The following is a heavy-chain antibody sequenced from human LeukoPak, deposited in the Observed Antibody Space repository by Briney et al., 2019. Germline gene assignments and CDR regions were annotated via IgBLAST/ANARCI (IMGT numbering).Heavy chain of an antibody. CDR2: ISYDGSNK. V-gene: IGHV3-30-3*01. J-gene: IGHJ2*01. CDR3: AREVGATYWYFDL. CDR1: GFTFSSYA. D-gene: IGHD1-26*01. Sequence: PGRSLRLSCAASGFTFSSYAMHWVRQAPGKGLEWVAVISYDGSNKYYADSVKGRLTISRDNSKNTLYLQMNSLRAEDTAVYYCAREVGATYWYFDLWGRGTLVTVSS.